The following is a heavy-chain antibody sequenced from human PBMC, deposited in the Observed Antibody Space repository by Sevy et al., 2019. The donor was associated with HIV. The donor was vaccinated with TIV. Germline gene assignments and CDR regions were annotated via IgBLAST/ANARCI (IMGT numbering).Heavy chain of an antibody. D-gene: IGHD1-7*01. CDR1: GFTFSSYT. Sequence: GGSLRLSCAASGFTFSSYTMNWVRQAPGKGLEWVSSITSSSYIYYADSVKGRFTISRDNAKNSLYLQMNSLRAEDTAVYYCAELSSSAIDMWGQGTMVTVSS. CDR2: ITSSSYI. V-gene: IGHV3-21*01. CDR3: AELSSSAIDM. J-gene: IGHJ3*02.